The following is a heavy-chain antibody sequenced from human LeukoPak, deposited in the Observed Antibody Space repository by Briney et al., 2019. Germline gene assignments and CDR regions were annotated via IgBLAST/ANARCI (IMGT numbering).Heavy chain of an antibody. D-gene: IGHD6-6*01. V-gene: IGHV3-7*01. J-gene: IGHJ4*02. CDR2: IKQDGSEK. CDR1: GFTFSNYW. CDR3: ARDVSDENGSSSRIHLDS. Sequence: GSLRLSCAASGFTFSNYWMTWVRQAPGKGLEWVANIKQDGSEKYYVDSVKGRFTISRDNAKNSLFLQMNNPRAEDTAVYYCARDVSDENGSSSRIHLDSWGQGTLVSVSS.